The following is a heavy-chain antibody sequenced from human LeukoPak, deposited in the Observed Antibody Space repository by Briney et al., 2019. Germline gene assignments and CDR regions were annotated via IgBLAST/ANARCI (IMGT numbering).Heavy chain of an antibody. V-gene: IGHV3-30*06. CDR3: ARGVSEWELLNYFDY. D-gene: IGHD1-26*01. Sequence: GGSLRLSCAASAASGFTFSSYAMHWVRQAPGKGLEWVAVISYDGSNKYYADSVKGRFTISRDNSKNTLYLQMNSLRAEDTAVYYCARGVSEWELLNYFDYWGQGTLVTVSS. CDR2: ISYDGSNK. CDR1: ASAASGFTFSSYA. J-gene: IGHJ4*02.